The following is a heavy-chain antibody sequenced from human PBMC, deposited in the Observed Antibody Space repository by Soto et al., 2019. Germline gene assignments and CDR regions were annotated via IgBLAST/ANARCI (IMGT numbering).Heavy chain of an antibody. CDR1: GGSIRSAGHY. CDR3: ARVPACGGDCYPFDY. V-gene: IGHV4-30-4*01. CDR2: INDSGST. J-gene: IGHJ4*02. D-gene: IGHD2-21*02. Sequence: PSETLSLTCTVPGGSIRSAGHYWSWIRQHPGKGLEWIGYINDSGSTYYNPSLKSRVTISVDTSKNQVSLKLSSVTAADAAVYYCARVPACGGDCYPFDYWGQGTLVTVSS.